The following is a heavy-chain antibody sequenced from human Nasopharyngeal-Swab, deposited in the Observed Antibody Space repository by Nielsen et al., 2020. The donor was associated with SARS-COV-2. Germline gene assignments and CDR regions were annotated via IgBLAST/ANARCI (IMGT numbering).Heavy chain of an antibody. CDR1: GFTFSSYW. CDR2: INSDGSST. V-gene: IGHV3-74*01. J-gene: IGHJ4*02. Sequence: GESLKISCAASGFTFSSYWMHWVRQAPGKGLAWVSRINSDGSSTSYADSVKGRFTISRDNAKNTLYLQMNSLRAEDTAVYYCARARGDLGYWGQGTLVTVSS. D-gene: IGHD5-12*01. CDR3: ARARGDLGY.